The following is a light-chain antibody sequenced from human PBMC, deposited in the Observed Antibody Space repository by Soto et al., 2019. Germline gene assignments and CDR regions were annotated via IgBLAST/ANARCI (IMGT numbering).Light chain of an antibody. CDR1: SSNIGSNT. J-gene: IGLJ2*01. CDR2: SNN. V-gene: IGLV1-44*01. CDR3: AAWDDSLNGLVV. Sequence: QLVLTQPPSASGTPGQRVTISCSGSSSNIGSNTVNWYQQLPGTAPKLLIYSNNQRPSEVPDRFSGSKSGTSASLAISGLQSEDEADYYCAAWDDSLNGLVVFGGGTKLTVL.